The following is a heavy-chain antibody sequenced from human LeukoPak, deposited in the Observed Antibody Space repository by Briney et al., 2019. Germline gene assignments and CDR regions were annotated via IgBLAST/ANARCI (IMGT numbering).Heavy chain of an antibody. CDR1: GYTFNGYY. CDR3: AKFRDITGPRGGFDP. D-gene: IGHD3-22*01. V-gene: IGHV1-2*02. J-gene: IGHJ5*02. CDR2: INPNSGGT. Sequence: ASVKVSCKASGYTFNGYYMHWVRQAPGQGLEWMGWINPNSGGTNYAQKFQGRVTMTRDTSISAAYMELSTLRSDDTAVYYCAKFRDITGPRGGFDPWGQGTLVTVSS.